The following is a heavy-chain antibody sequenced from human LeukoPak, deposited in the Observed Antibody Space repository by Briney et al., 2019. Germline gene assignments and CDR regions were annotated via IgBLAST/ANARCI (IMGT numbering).Heavy chain of an antibody. CDR1: GFTFRSYE. Sequence: GGSLTLSCEDSGFTFRSYEMNWVRQAPGKGLEWIAYLSSSGSAFSYADSVKGRFTIARDNAKNSVYLEMNSLRADDTAVYCCARSARLMKGVVEVTALDDWGQGTLVTVSS. D-gene: IGHD3-3*01. CDR2: LSSSGSAF. J-gene: IGHJ4*02. CDR3: ARSARLMKGVVEVTALDD. V-gene: IGHV3-48*03.